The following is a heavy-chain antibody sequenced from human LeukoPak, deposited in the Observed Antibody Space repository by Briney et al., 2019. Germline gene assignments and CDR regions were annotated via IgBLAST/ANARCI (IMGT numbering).Heavy chain of an antibody. CDR2: IIPIFGTA. V-gene: IGHV1-69*06. Sequence: EASVTVSCKASVGTFSSYAISWVRQAPGQGLEWMGRIIPIFGTANYAQKFQGRVTITADKSTSTAYMELSSLRSEDTAVYYCARIYDSSGYDGDWGQGTLVTVSS. J-gene: IGHJ4*02. CDR1: VGTFSSYA. CDR3: ARIYDSSGYDGD. D-gene: IGHD3-22*01.